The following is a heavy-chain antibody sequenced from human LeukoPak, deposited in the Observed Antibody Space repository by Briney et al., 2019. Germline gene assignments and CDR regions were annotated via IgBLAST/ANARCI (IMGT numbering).Heavy chain of an antibody. CDR1: GFGFSKYS. V-gene: IGHV3-23*01. D-gene: IGHD3-3*01. J-gene: IGHJ1*01. Sequence: GGSLRLSCTAYGFGFSKYSMSWVRQAPGKGLEWVSAISGSGGGTYSSDSMKGRFTISRDNSKNTLYLQMNSLRAEDTAVYYCAKWTFWSGYPQHWGQGTLVTVSS. CDR3: AKWTFWSGYPQH. CDR2: ISGSGGGT.